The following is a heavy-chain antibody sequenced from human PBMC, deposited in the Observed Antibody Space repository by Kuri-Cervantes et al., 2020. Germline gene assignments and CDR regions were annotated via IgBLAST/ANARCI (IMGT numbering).Heavy chain of an antibody. D-gene: IGHD6-19*01. Sequence: WVRQPPGKGLEWIGSIYYSGSTYYNPSLKSRVTISVDTSKNQFSLKLSSVTAADTAVYYCARDRSGVDYWGQGTLVTVSS. J-gene: IGHJ4*02. V-gene: IGHV4-39*07. CDR2: IYYSGST. CDR3: ARDRSGVDY.